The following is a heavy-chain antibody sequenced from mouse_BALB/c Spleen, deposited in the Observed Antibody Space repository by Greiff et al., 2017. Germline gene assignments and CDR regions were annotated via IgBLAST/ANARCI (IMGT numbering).Heavy chain of an antibody. Sequence: QVQLQQSGPGLVQPSQSLSITCTVSGFSLTSYGVHWVRQSPGKGLEWLGVIWSGGSTDYNAAFISRLSISKDNSKSQVFFKMNSLQANDTAIYYCAKYGILYAMDYWGQGTSVTVSS. CDR3: AKYGILYAMDY. CDR1: GFSLTSYG. CDR2: IWSGGST. J-gene: IGHJ4*01. D-gene: IGHD2-1*01. V-gene: IGHV2-2*02.